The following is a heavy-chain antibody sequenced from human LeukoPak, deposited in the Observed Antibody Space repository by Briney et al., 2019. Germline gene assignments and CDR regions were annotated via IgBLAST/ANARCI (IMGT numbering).Heavy chain of an antibody. CDR2: ISYDGRNK. CDR3: ARAWMATIIDY. Sequence: GRSLRLSCAPSGFTFSGYAMHWVRQAPGKGPEWVSVISYDGRNKYCADSVKGRFTISRDNSKNTLYLQMSSLRAEDTAVYYCARAWMATIIDYWGQGTLVTVSS. J-gene: IGHJ4*02. CDR1: GFTFSGYA. D-gene: IGHD5-24*01. V-gene: IGHV3-30*04.